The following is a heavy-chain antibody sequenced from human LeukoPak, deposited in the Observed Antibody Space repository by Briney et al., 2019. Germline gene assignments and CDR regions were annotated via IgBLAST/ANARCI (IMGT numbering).Heavy chain of an antibody. CDR1: GGSINSYY. V-gene: IGHV4-4*07. CDR3: ARSPHRLIGHWFDP. D-gene: IGHD3-16*01. J-gene: IGHJ5*02. CDR2: IFSSGNT. Sequence: SETLSLTCTVSGGSINSYYWSWIRQPAGKGLEWIGRIFSSGNTVYNPSLQSRITMSVDTSKNQFSLRLNSVTAADTAVYYCARSPHRLIGHWFDPWGQGTLVTVSS.